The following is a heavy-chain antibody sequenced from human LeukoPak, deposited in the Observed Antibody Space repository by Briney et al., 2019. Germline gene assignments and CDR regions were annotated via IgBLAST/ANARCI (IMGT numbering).Heavy chain of an antibody. V-gene: IGHV4-4*07. Sequence: SETLSLTCTVSGGSISSYYWSWIRQPAGKGLEWIGRIYSDGGTNYSPSLKSRVTMSLDTSKNQFSLKLSSVTAADTAVYYCARSLNYYYDSSGSFDHWGQGTLVTVSS. J-gene: IGHJ5*02. CDR2: IYSDGGT. CDR3: ARSLNYYYDSSGSFDH. CDR1: GGSISSYY. D-gene: IGHD3-22*01.